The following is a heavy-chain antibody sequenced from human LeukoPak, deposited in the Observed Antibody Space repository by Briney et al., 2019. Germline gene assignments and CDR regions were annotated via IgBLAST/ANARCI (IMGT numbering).Heavy chain of an antibody. V-gene: IGHV4-59*01. CDR3: ATILYGANGFDY. CDR1: GGSISSYY. D-gene: IGHD4/OR15-4a*01. J-gene: IGHJ4*02. CDR2: FHYSGIT. Sequence: SETLSLTCVVSGGSISSYYWSWIRQPPGKGLEYIGYFHYSGITNYDPSLKRRVTISVDTSKNHISLKLKSVTAADTAVYYCATILYGANGFDYWGRGTLVTVSS.